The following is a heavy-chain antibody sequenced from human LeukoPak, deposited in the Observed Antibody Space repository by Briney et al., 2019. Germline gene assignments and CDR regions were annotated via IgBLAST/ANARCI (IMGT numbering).Heavy chain of an antibody. CDR3: ARAWADIDGMDV. V-gene: IGHV3-21*01. CDR2: ISSSSSYI. Sequence: GGSLRLSCAASGFTFSSYSMNWVRQAPGKGLEWVSSISSSSSYIYYADSVKGRFTISRDNAKNSLCLQMNSLRAEDTAVYYCARAWADIDGMDVWGQGTTVTVS. J-gene: IGHJ6*02. D-gene: IGHD2-15*01. CDR1: GFTFSSYS.